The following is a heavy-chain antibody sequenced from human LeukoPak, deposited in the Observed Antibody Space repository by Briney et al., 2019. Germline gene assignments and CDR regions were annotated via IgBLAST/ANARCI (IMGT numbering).Heavy chain of an antibody. CDR2: IYYSGTT. CDR1: GGSISSDDYH. Sequence: SETLSLTCTVSGGSISSDDYHWSWIRQPPGKGLEWIGYIYYSGTTYNNPSLKSRVTISVDTSKNQFSLKLSSVTAADTAVYYCARVESMGDYFDSWGQGTLVTVSS. D-gene: IGHD3-16*01. V-gene: IGHV4-30-4*01. CDR3: ARVESMGDYFDS. J-gene: IGHJ4*02.